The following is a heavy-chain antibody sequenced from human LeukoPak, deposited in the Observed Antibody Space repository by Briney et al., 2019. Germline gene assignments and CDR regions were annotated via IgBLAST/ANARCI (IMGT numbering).Heavy chain of an antibody. D-gene: IGHD2-8*01. Sequence: PGGSLRLSCAASGFTFSSYAMSWVRQAPGKGLEWVSAISGSGGSTYYADSVKGRFTISRDNSKNTLYLQMNSLRAEDTAVYYCAKERNIVLTTPGGSTDYWGQGTLVTVSS. CDR1: GFTFSSYA. CDR3: AKERNIVLTTPGGSTDY. CDR2: ISGSGGST. J-gene: IGHJ4*02. V-gene: IGHV3-23*01.